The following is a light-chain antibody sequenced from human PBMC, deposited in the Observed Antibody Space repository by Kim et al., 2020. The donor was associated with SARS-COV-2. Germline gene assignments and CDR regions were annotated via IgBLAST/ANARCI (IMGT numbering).Light chain of an antibody. CDR2: DVS. CDR3: SSYTSSSTYV. V-gene: IGLV2-14*04. J-gene: IGLJ1*01. CDR1: SSDVGGYDY. Sequence: GHSITSSCTVTSSDVGGYDYVSWYQQHPGKAPKLMIYDVSKRPSGISSRFSGSKSGNTASLTISGLQAEDEADYYCSSYTSSSTYVFGTGTKVTVL.